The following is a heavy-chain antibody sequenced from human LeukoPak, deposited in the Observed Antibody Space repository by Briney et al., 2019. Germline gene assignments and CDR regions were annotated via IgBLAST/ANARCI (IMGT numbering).Heavy chain of an antibody. CDR1: GFTFSSYA. CDR3: AKGYCSGGSCCLDY. Sequence: PGASLRLSCAASGFTFSSYAMSWVRQAPGKGLEWDSTISGSGGSTFYADSVKGRFTISRDNSKNTLYLQMNSLRAEDTAVYYCAKGYCSGGSCCLDYWGQGTLVTVSS. V-gene: IGHV3-23*01. CDR2: ISGSGGST. J-gene: IGHJ4*02. D-gene: IGHD2-15*01.